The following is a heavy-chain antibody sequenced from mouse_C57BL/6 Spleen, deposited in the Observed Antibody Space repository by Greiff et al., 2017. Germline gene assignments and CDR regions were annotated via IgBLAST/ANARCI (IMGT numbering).Heavy chain of an antibody. J-gene: IGHJ4*01. Sequence: EVKLVESGGGLVQPGGSLKLSCAASGFTFSDYGMAWVRQAPRKGPEWVAFISNLAYSIYYADTVTGRFPISRENAKNTLYLEMSSLRSEDTAMYYCARREIDDGYSFAMDYWGQGTSVTVSS. D-gene: IGHD2-3*01. CDR2: ISNLAYSI. CDR3: ARREIDDGYSFAMDY. CDR1: GFTFSDYG. V-gene: IGHV5-15*04.